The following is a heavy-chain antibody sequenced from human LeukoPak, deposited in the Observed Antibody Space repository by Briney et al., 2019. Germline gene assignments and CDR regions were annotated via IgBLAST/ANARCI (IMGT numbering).Heavy chain of an antibody. CDR3: ARGRWVTMAAYYFDY. V-gene: IGHV1-8*01. CDR1: GYTFTSYD. CDR2: MNPNSGNT. Sequence: ASVKVSCKASGYTFTSYDINWVRQATGQGLEWMGWMNPNSGNTGYAQKFQGRVTMTRNTSMSTAYVELSSLRSEDTAVYYCARGRWVTMAAYYFDYWGQGTLVTVSS. D-gene: IGHD3-10*01. J-gene: IGHJ4*02.